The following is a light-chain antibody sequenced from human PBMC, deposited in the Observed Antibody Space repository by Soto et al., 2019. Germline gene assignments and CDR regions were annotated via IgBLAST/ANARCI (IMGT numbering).Light chain of an antibody. CDR3: LSYDNSLSSPVL. Sequence: QSVLTQPPSVSGAPGQRVTIPCTGSSSSIGAGYDVHWYQQLPGTAPKLLIYGNNNRPSGVPDRFSGSRSGTSASLAITGLQAEDEADYFCLSYDNSLSSPVLFGVGTKLTVL. J-gene: IGLJ2*01. V-gene: IGLV1-40*01. CDR2: GNN. CDR1: SSSIGAGYD.